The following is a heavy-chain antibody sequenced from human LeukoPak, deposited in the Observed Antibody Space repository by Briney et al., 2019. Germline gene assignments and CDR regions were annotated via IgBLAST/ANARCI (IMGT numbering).Heavy chain of an antibody. V-gene: IGHV3-9*01. CDR2: ISWNSGSI. D-gene: IGHD2-2*01. CDR3: AKGGVVVPATIDY. CDR1: GFTFDDYA. J-gene: IGHJ4*02. Sequence: GGSLRLSCAASGFTFDDYAMHWVRQAPGKGLEWVSGISWNSGSIGYADSVKGRFTISRDNAKNSLYLQMNSLRAEDTALYYCAKGGVVVPATIDYWGQGTLVTVSS.